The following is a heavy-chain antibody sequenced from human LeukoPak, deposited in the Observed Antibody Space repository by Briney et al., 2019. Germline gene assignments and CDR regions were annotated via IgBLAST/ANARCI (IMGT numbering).Heavy chain of an antibody. D-gene: IGHD1-26*01. CDR1: GFTFSSYW. CDR3: ARDSGSYRLVYMDV. Sequence: GGSLRLSCAASGFTFSSYWMHWVRQAPGKGLVWVSRINSDGSSTSYVGSVKGRFTISRDNAKNTLYLQMNSLRAEGTAVYYCARDSGSYRLVYMDVWGKGTTVTVSS. J-gene: IGHJ6*03. V-gene: IGHV3-74*01. CDR2: INSDGSST.